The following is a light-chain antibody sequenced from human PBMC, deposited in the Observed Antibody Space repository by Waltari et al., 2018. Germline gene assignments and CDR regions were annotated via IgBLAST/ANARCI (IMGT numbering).Light chain of an antibody. J-gene: IGKJ2*01. CDR1: QSLTTTS. V-gene: IGKV3-20*01. CDR2: GAS. Sequence: ENVLTQSPGTVSLSPGERATLSCRASQSLTTTSLAWYQAKPGQAPRLLTSGASSRAAGVPKRFSGSGSGTEFTLIISSVAPEDFAVFYCQQYDTMPHTFGQGTKLEIK. CDR3: QQYDTMPHT.